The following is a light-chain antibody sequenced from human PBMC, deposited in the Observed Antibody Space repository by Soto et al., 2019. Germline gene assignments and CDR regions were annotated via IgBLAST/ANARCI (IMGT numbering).Light chain of an antibody. J-gene: IGKJ1*01. CDR1: QSIGVY. Sequence: DIEVTQSPSSLSAWIGYRVTISCRSSQSIGVYLAWYQQRSGVAPKLLIYKASSLESGVPSRFSGSGSGTEFTLTISSLQPDDLGTYYCQQYNSYWTWTFGQGTKVDIK. CDR2: KAS. V-gene: IGKV1-5*03. CDR3: QQYNSYWTWT.